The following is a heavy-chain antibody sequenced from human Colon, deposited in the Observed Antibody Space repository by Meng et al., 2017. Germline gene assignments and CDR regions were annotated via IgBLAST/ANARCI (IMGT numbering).Heavy chain of an antibody. D-gene: IGHD7-27*01. Sequence: QLQESGPERVRPSETLSLTCTVSGASVSDTNYAWSWIRQPPGKGLEWIGYGSTNHNPSLKSRVTISVDTSKNQFSLTLNSVTAADTAVYYCARDNWGSLDYWGQGTLVTSPQ. V-gene: IGHV4-61*01. CDR1: GASVSDTNYA. CDR3: ARDNWGSLDY. CDR2: GST. J-gene: IGHJ4*02.